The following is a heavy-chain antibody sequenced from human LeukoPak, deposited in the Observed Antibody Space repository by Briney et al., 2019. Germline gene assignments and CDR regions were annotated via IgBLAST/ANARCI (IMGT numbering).Heavy chain of an antibody. CDR3: ARGGWVRGVITRTGLDY. Sequence: GASVKVSCKASGYTFTGYYMHWVRQAPGQGLEWMGWINPNSGGTNYAQKFQGRVTMTRDTSISTAYMELSRLRSDDTAVYYCARGGWVRGVITRTGLDYWGQGTLVTVSS. D-gene: IGHD3-10*01. CDR1: GYTFTGYY. J-gene: IGHJ4*02. CDR2: INPNSGGT. V-gene: IGHV1-2*02.